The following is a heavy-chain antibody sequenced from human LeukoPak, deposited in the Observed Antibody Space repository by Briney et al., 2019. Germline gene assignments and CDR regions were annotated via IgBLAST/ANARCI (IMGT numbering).Heavy chain of an antibody. J-gene: IGHJ3*02. CDR2: IKSKTDGGTT. Sequence: GSLRLSCAASGFTFSNAWMSWVRQAPGKGLEWVGRIKSKTDGGTTDYAAPVKGRFTISRDDSKNTLYLQMNSLKTEDTAVYYCTTGSSGYYYSDAFDIWGQGTMVTVSS. D-gene: IGHD3-22*01. CDR1: GFTFSNAW. V-gene: IGHV3-15*01. CDR3: TTGSSGYYYSDAFDI.